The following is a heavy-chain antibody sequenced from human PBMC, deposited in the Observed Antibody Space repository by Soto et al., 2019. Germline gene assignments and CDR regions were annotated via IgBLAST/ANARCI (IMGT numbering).Heavy chain of an antibody. Sequence: LRLSCAASGFTFSNAWMSWVRQAPGKGLEWVGRIKSKTDGGTTDYAAPVKGRFTISRDDSKNTLYLQMNSLKTEDTAVYYCTTSLPYCSSTSCFTNYYYGMDVWGQGTTVTVSS. J-gene: IGHJ6*02. CDR3: TTSLPYCSSTSCFTNYYYGMDV. D-gene: IGHD2-2*01. CDR2: IKSKTDGGTT. CDR1: GFTFSNAW. V-gene: IGHV3-15*01.